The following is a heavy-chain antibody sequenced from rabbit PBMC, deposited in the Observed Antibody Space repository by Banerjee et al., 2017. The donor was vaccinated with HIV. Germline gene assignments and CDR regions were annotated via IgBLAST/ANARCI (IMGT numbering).Heavy chain of an antibody. D-gene: IGHD3-3*01. CDR3: GRDQGGWNAVNL. V-gene: IGHV1S47*01. J-gene: IGHJ4*01. CDR2: IDPVFGTI. CDR1: GFSLSSGG. Sequence: QEQLVQSWGGLVQPGGSLKLSCKASGFSLSSGGVSWVRQAPGKGLEWIGYIDPVFGTIYYASWVNGRFTISSHNAQNTVFLQMNSLTAADTATYFCGRDQGGWNAVNLWGPGTLVTVS.